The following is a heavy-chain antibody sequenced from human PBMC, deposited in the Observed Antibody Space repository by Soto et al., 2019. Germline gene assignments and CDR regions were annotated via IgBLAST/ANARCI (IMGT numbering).Heavy chain of an antibody. CDR2: IFYSGST. J-gene: IGHJ4*02. V-gene: IGHV4-59*01. Sequence: SETLSLTCNFSGGSISAYYWSWIRQPPGKGMEWIGYIFYSGSTNYNPSLKSRVTISVDTSKNQFSLKVSSVTAADTAAYYCARTSGWYPKYYFDYWGQGALVTVSS. D-gene: IGHD6-19*01. CDR3: ARTSGWYPKYYFDY. CDR1: GGSISAYY.